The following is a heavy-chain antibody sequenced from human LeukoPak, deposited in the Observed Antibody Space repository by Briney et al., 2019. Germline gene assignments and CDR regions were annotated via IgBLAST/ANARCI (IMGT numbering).Heavy chain of an antibody. CDR2: INHSGST. CDR3: ARGWTLKTPVGRVAGTSSRRGRYFDY. D-gene: IGHD6-19*01. J-gene: IGHJ4*01. CDR1: GGSSTGYY. V-gene: IGHV4-34*01. Sequence: PSQTLSLTCAVYGGSSTGYYWSWIRPSPGKGLEWIGEINHSGSTTYNPSLKSRVTISVDTSKNQYSLRLSSVTDADMAMYYCARGWTLKTPVGRVAGTSSRRGRYFDYWGQGTRVTVSS.